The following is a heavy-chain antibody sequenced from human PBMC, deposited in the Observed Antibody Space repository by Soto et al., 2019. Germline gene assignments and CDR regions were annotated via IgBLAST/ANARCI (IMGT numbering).Heavy chain of an antibody. CDR2: TYYRSRWYN. V-gene: IGHV6-1*01. Sequence: SQTLSLTCAISGDSVSSNSAAWNWIRQSPSRGLEWLGRTYYRSRWYNDYAVSVKSRVTISVDTSKNQFSLKLSSVTAADTAVYYCASEYYYDSSGYDGMDVWGQGTTVTVSS. D-gene: IGHD3-22*01. J-gene: IGHJ6*02. CDR1: GDSVSSNSAA. CDR3: ASEYYYDSSGYDGMDV.